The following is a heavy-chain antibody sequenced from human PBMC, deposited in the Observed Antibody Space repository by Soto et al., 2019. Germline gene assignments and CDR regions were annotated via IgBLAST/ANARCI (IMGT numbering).Heavy chain of an antibody. J-gene: IGHJ4*02. CDR3: ARDSPRVDY. CDR2: ISAYNGNT. V-gene: IGHV1-18*01. Sequence: QVQLVQSGAEVKKPGASVKVSCKASGYTFTSYGISWVRQAPGQGLEWMGWISAYNGNTKYAQKLQGRVTMTTDTSSTTPYMVLSCLRYDDTAVYYCARDSPRVDYWGQGTLVTVSS. CDR1: GYTFTSYG.